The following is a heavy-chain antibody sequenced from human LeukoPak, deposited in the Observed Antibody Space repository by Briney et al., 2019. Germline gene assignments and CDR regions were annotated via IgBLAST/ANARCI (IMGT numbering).Heavy chain of an antibody. J-gene: IGHJ4*02. CDR2: IYYRGST. CDR3: ARERLVDLATIFDY. CDR1: GDSISSYY. D-gene: IGHD5-24*01. Sequence: SETLSLTCTVSGDSISSYYWSWIRQPPGKGLEWIGYIYYRGSTSYNPSLKSRVTISVDMSKNQFSLKLSSVTAADTAVYYCARERLVDLATIFDYWGQGALVTVSS. V-gene: IGHV4-59*01.